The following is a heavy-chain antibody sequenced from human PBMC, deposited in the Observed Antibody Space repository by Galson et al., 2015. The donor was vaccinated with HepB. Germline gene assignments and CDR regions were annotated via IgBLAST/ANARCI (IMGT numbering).Heavy chain of an antibody. V-gene: IGHV3-7*03. CDR2: IKQDGTQT. J-gene: IGHJ4*02. CDR1: GFMFSSYI. D-gene: IGHD6-25*01. CDR3: ARGGSAIGEY. Sequence: SLRLSCATSGFMFSSYIMIWVRQAPGTGLEWVANIKQDGTQTYYADSVRGRFTISRDNAKNSLYLQMDSLRAEDTAVYYCARGGSAIGEYWGQGTLVTVSS.